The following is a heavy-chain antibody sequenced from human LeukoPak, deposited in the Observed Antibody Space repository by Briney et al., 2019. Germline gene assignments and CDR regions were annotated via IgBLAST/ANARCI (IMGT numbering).Heavy chain of an antibody. J-gene: IGHJ6*04. CDR1: GFTFSRFW. D-gene: IGHD3-10*02. Sequence: PGGSLRLSCAASGFTFSRFWMSWVRQAPGKGLEWVASIDQDESTIRYVDSVRGRFTISRDNVKNSLFLQMNSLRVEDTAVYYCAELGITMIGGVWGKGTTVTISS. CDR2: IDQDESTI. V-gene: IGHV3-7*01. CDR3: AELGITMIGGV.